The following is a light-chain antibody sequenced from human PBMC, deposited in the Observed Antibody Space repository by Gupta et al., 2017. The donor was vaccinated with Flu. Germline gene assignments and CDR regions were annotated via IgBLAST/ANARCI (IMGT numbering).Light chain of an antibody. Sequence: VKITCTLSSGHVIYPNAWHRQQPEKGPRYLMKVKSDGSHTKGDGIPGRFSGSSSGADRYLIISNLQSEDEADYFCQAWDTDIRVFGGGTKLTVL. CDR1: SGHVIYP. J-gene: IGLJ3*02. CDR3: QAWDTDIRV. V-gene: IGLV4-69*01. CDR2: VKSDGSH.